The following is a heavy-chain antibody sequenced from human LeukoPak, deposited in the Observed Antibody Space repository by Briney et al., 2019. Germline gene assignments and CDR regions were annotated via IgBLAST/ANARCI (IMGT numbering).Heavy chain of an antibody. CDR3: AKIVVVVAATPRRQDFDY. CDR2: IRYDGSNK. D-gene: IGHD2-15*01. J-gene: IGHJ4*02. Sequence: GGSLRLSCAASGFTFSSYGMHWGRQAPGKGLEWGAFIRYDGSNKYYADSVKGRFTISRDNSKNTLYLQMNSLRAEDTAVYYCAKIVVVVAATPRRQDFDYWGQGTLVTVSS. V-gene: IGHV3-30*02. CDR1: GFTFSSYG.